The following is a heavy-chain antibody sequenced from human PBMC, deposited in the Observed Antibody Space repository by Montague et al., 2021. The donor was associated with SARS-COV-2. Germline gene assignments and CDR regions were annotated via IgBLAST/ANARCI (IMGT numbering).Heavy chain of an antibody. CDR3: TSGREGNYNVMDV. CDR2: IYFKKKRYN. Sequence: CAISGDSVVELRRRSEEHRQDPSPHVEWLGRIYFKKKRYNDYAVSVRGRVTINPDTSKNQFSLQLNSVTPEDTAIYYCTSGREGNYNVMDVWGQGTTVTVSS. J-gene: IGHJ6*02. D-gene: IGHD1-1*01. CDR1: GDSVVELRRR. V-gene: IGHV6-1*01.